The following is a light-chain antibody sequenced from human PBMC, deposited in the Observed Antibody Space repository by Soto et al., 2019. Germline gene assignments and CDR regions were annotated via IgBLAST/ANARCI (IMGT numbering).Light chain of an antibody. J-gene: IGLJ1*01. CDR1: SNDIGAYNY. CDR3: QSYDSSLTTFV. V-gene: IGLV2-14*01. CDR2: GVR. Sequence: LTQPTSVSGSPGQSITISCTGNSNDIGAYNYVSWYQQHPGKAPRLLIHGVRNRPSGISSRFSASKSGLTASLTISGLQAEDEADYYCQSYDSSLTTFVFGTGTKVTVL.